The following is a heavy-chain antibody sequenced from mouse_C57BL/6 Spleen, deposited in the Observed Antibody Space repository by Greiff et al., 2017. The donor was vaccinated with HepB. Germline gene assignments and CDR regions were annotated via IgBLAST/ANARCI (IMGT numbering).Heavy chain of an antibody. D-gene: IGHD3-2*02. J-gene: IGHJ4*01. CDR2: IYPSDSET. V-gene: IGHV1-61*01. CDR1: GYTFTSYW. CDR3: ARSTAQAPWDYYAMDY. Sequence: QVQLQQPGAELVRPGSSVKLSCKASGYTFTSYWMDWVKQRPGQGLEWIGNIYPSDSETHYNQKFKDKATLTVGKSSSTAYMQLSSLTSADSAVYYCARSTAQAPWDYYAMDYWGQGTSVTVSS.